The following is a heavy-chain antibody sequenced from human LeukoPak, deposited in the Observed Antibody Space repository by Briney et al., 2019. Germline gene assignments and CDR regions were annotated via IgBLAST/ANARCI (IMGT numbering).Heavy chain of an antibody. CDR2: ISGSGGST. CDR1: GFTFSGYA. V-gene: IGHV3-23*01. J-gene: IGHJ4*02. D-gene: IGHD4-17*01. Sequence: GGSLRLSCAASGFTFSGYAMSWVRQAPGRGLEWVSAISGSGGSTYYADSVKGRFTISRDNSKNTLYLQMNSLRAEDTAVYYCAKETYGDRDFDYWGQGTLVTVSS. CDR3: AKETYGDRDFDY.